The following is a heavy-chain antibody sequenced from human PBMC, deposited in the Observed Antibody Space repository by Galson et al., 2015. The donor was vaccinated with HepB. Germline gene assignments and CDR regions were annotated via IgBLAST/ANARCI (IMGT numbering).Heavy chain of an antibody. D-gene: IGHD3-16*02. J-gene: IGHJ5*02. CDR1: GGSISSGTYY. V-gene: IGHV2-5*02. CDR2: IYWDDDK. Sequence: TLSLTCTVSGGSISSGTYYWGWIRQPPGKALEWLALIYWDDDKRYSPSLKSRLTITKDTSKNQVVLTMTNMDPVDTATYYCAHRRGVWGSYRVNWFDPWGQGTLVTVSS. CDR3: AHRRGVWGSYRVNWFDP.